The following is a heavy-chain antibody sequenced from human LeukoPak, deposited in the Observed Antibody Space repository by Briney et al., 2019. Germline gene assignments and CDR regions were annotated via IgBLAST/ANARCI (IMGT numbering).Heavy chain of an antibody. CDR2: INPNSGGT. D-gene: IGHD3-22*01. J-gene: IGHJ3*02. Sequence: ASVKVSCKAFGYTFTSNYMHWVRQAPGQGLEWMGWINPNSGGTNYAQKFQGRVTMTRDTSISTAYMELSRLRSDDTAVYYCARDHRVSYDSSGYYSNAFDIWGQGTMVTVSS. CDR1: GYTFTSNY. CDR3: ARDHRVSYDSSGYYSNAFDI. V-gene: IGHV1-2*02.